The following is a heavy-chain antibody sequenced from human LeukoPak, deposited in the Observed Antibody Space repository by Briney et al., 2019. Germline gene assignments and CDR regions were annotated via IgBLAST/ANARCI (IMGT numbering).Heavy chain of an antibody. D-gene: IGHD6-19*01. CDR3: ARDNSSGYLDYYYYYGMDV. CDR1: GGTFSTYA. CDR2: IIPILGLA. Sequence: SVKVSCKASGGTFSTYAISWVRQAPGQGLEWMGRIIPILGLANYAQKFQGRVTITADKSTSTAYMQLSSLRSEDTAVYYCARDNSSGYLDYYYYYGMDVWGQGTTVTVSS. J-gene: IGHJ6*02. V-gene: IGHV1-69*04.